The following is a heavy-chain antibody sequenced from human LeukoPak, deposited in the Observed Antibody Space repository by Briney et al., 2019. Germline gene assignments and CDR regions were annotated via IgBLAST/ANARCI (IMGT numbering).Heavy chain of an antibody. CDR3: AKDYCSGGSCVLPRFDP. D-gene: IGHD2-15*01. V-gene: IGHV3-30*18. Sequence: QAGGSLRLSCAASGFTFSSYGMHWVRQAPGKGLEWAAVISYDGSNKYYADSVKGRFTISRDNSKNTLYLQMNSLRAEDTAVYYCAKDYCSGGSCVLPRFDPWGQGTLVTVSS. CDR1: GFTFSSYG. CDR2: ISYDGSNK. J-gene: IGHJ5*02.